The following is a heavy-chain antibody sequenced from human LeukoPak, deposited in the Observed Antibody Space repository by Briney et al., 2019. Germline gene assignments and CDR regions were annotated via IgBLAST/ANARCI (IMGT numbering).Heavy chain of an antibody. CDR3: ARVRSDIVVVPAAMPTSYYYYGMDV. V-gene: IGHV1-69*13. J-gene: IGHJ6*02. CDR1: GGTFSSYA. Sequence: SVKVSCKASGGTFSSYAISWVRQAPGQGLEWMGGIIPIFGTANYAQKFQGRVTITADESTSTAYMELSSLRSEDTAVYYCARVRSDIVVVPAAMPTSYYYYGMDVWGQGTTVTVSS. CDR2: IIPIFGTA. D-gene: IGHD2-2*01.